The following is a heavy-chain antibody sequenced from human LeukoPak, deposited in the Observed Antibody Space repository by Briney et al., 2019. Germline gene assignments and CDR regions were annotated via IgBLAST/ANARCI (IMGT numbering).Heavy chain of an antibody. CDR1: GYTFTGYY. J-gene: IGHJ5*02. CDR2: INPNSGGT. V-gene: IGHV1-2*02. CDR3: ARDRDSSWPLPLNWFDP. D-gene: IGHD6-13*01. Sequence: ASVKVSCKASGYTFTGYYMHWVRQAPGQGLEWMGWINPNSGGTNYAQKFQGRVTMTRDTSISTAYMELSRLGSDDTAVYYCARDRDSSWPLPLNWFDPWGQGTLVTVSS.